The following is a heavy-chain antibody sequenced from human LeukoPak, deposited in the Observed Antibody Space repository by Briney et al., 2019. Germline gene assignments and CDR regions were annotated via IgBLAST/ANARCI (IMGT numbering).Heavy chain of an antibody. J-gene: IGHJ4*02. V-gene: IGHV3-30-3*02. CDR2: ISYDGSNK. CDR1: GFTFSSYA. Sequence: PGGSLRLSCAASGFTFSSYAMHWVRQAPGKGLEWVAVISYDGSNKYYADSVKGRFTISRDNSKNTLYLQMNSLRAEDTAVYYCAKIYDSSGYYYPFDYWGQGTLVTVSS. D-gene: IGHD3-22*01. CDR3: AKIYDSSGYYYPFDY.